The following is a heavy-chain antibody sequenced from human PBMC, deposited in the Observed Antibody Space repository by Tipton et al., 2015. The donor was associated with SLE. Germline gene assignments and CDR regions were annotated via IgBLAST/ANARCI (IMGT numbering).Heavy chain of an antibody. Sequence: TLSLTCIVSGYSMSNGYYWGWIRQPPGKGLEWIGSMFHGGSTYYNPSLKSRVTISVDTSKNQFSLKLSSVTAADTAVYHCASSQYCSDSSCYSFDYWGQGTLVTVSS. J-gene: IGHJ4*02. CDR1: GYSMSNGYY. CDR2: MFHGGST. V-gene: IGHV4-38-2*02. D-gene: IGHD2-2*02. CDR3: ASSQYCSDSSCYSFDY.